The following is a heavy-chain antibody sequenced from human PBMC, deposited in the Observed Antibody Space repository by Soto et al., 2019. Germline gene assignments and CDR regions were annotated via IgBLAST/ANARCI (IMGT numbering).Heavy chain of an antibody. CDR1: GDPFISCA. CDR3: ARVLAPRAVVAVPPATGFDP. CDR2: IMPLCGTA. V-gene: IGHV1-69*13. J-gene: IGHJ5*02. D-gene: IGHD2-2*01. Sequence: VTVSCRASGDPFISCASTWVRRDPGQGLEWMGGIMPLCGTANYAQKFQCRVTITADESTSTAYMELSSLRSEDTAVYYCARVLAPRAVVAVPPATGFDPWGQAAVVTV.